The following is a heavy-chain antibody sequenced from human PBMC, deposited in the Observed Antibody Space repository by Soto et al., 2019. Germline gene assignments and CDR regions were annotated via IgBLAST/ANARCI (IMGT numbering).Heavy chain of an antibody. Sequence: PSETLSLTCTVSGGSLSSYYLSWIRPPPGKGLEWIGYIYYSGSTNYNPSLKSRVTISVDTSKNQFPLKLSSVTAADTAVYYCARVLGGYDPYPWYFDYWGQGTLVTVSS. V-gene: IGHV4-59*01. J-gene: IGHJ4*02. CDR3: ARVLGGYDPYPWYFDY. CDR1: GGSLSSYY. CDR2: IYYSGST. D-gene: IGHD5-12*01.